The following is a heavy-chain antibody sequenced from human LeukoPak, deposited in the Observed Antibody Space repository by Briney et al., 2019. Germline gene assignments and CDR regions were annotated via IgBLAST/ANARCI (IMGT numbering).Heavy chain of an antibody. CDR3: ARDGRCGGDCYAS. CDR1: GFSFSSYT. D-gene: IGHD2-21*02. J-gene: IGHJ4*02. CDR2: ISSSSSYI. Sequence: GGSLRLSCAASGFSFSSYTMNWVRQAPGKGLEWVSIISSSSSYIYYADSVKGRFTISRDNAKNALYLQMNSLRVEDTAVYYCARDGRCGGDCYASWGQGTLVTVSS. V-gene: IGHV3-21*01.